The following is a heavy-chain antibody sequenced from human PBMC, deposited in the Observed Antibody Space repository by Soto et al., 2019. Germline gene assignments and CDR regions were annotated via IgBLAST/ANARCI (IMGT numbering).Heavy chain of an antibody. J-gene: IGHJ4*02. Sequence: EVQLVESGGGLVQPGGSLRLSCAASGFTLRSYWMHWVRQAPGKGLVWVSRINSDGGSTSYADSVKGRFTIPRDNAKNTLYLQMNSLRAEDTAVYYCARDPGTGYYDSSGYYYDWGQGTLVTVSS. CDR2: INSDGGST. CDR3: ARDPGTGYYDSSGYYYD. D-gene: IGHD3-22*01. V-gene: IGHV3-74*01. CDR1: GFTLRSYW.